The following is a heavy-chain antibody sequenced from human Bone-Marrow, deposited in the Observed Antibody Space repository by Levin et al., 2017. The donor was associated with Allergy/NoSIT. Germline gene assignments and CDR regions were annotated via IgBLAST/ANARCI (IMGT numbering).Heavy chain of an antibody. V-gene: IGHV3-30-3*01. D-gene: IGHD1-26*01. Sequence: GGSLRLSCAASGFTFSSYAMHWVRQAPGKGLEWVAVISYDGSNKYYADSVKGRFTISRDNSKNTLYLQMNSLRAEDTAVYYCATGIVGATREIDAFDIWGQGTMVTVSS. J-gene: IGHJ3*02. CDR2: ISYDGSNK. CDR3: ATGIVGATREIDAFDI. CDR1: GFTFSSYA.